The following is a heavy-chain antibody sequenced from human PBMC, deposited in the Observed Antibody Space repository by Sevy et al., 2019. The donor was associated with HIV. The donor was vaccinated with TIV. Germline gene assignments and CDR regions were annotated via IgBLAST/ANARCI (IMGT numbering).Heavy chain of an antibody. CDR1: GFTFSNYA. J-gene: IGHJ3*02. V-gene: IGHV3-23*01. CDR3: ATHRRRDGYSYGAFDI. D-gene: IGHD4-4*01. Sequence: GGSLRLSCAASGFTFSNYALSWVRQAPGKGLEWVSAVSGSGGKTYYADSVKGRFIISRDTSNNTLFLHMNSLRAEDTAVYYCATHRRRDGYSYGAFDIWGQGTMVTVSS. CDR2: VSGSGGKT.